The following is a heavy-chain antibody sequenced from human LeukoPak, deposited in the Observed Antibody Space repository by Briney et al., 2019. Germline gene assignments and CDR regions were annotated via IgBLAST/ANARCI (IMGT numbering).Heavy chain of an antibody. Sequence: ASVKVSCKASGYTFTSYGVSWVRQAPGQGLEWMGWISAYNGNTNYAQKLQGRVTMTTDTSTSTAYMELRSLRSDDTAVYYCARSEDYDSSPSFEYWGRGTLVTVSS. CDR2: ISAYNGNT. CDR3: ARSEDYDSSPSFEY. J-gene: IGHJ4*02. D-gene: IGHD3-22*01. V-gene: IGHV1-18*01. CDR1: GYTFTSYG.